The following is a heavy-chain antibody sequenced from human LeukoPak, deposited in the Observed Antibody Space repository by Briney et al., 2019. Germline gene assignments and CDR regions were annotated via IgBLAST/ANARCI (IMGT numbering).Heavy chain of an antibody. V-gene: IGHV5-51*01. J-gene: IGHJ6*02. CDR1: GYRFIDYW. D-gene: IGHD4-11*01. CDR3: VRYGLQGCRDSRCFTSFYYYGVDV. Sequence: ESLKISCQASGYRFIDYWIGWVRQLPGKGLVGLEIIFPCDTSIKYSPSFKGQVTISADNSISTAYLQWSSLKASDAAIYYCVRYGLQGCRDSRCFTSFYYYGVDVWGQGSMVTVSS. CDR2: IFPCDTSI.